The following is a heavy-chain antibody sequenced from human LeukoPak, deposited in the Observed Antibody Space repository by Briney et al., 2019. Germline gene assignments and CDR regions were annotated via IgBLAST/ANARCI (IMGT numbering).Heavy chain of an antibody. J-gene: IGHJ4*02. V-gene: IGHV3-21*01. CDR3: ARGSTVTTYTLFDY. D-gene: IGHD4-17*01. CDR1: GFTFNTYD. CDR2: IRSSSSNM. Sequence: GGSLRLSCAAPGFTFNTYDMNWVRQAPGKGLEWVSTIRSSSSNMYYADSVKGRFTISRDNAKNSLYLQMNSLRAEDTAVYYSARGSTVTTYTLFDYWGQGTLVTVSS.